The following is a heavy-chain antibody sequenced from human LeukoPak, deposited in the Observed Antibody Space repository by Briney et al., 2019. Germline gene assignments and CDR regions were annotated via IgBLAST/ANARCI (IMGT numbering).Heavy chain of an antibody. J-gene: IGHJ1*01. CDR3: YGYCSGGSCYSLEEYFQH. CDR2: IYYSGST. Sequence: SETLSLTCTVSGGSISSSSYYWGWIRQPPGKGLEWIGSIYYSGSTYYNPSLKSRVTISVDTSKNQFSLKLSSVTAADTAVYYCYGYCSGGSCYSLEEYFQHWGQGTLVTVSS. D-gene: IGHD2-15*01. CDR1: GGSISSSSYY. V-gene: IGHV4-39*01.